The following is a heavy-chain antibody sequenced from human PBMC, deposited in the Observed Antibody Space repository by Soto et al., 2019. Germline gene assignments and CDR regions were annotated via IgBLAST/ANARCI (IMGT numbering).Heavy chain of an antibody. CDR2: IWYDGSNK. Sequence: GGSLRPSCAASGFTLSSYGMHWVRQAPGKGLEWVAVIWYDGSNKYYADSVKGRFTISRDNSKNTLYLRMNSLRAEDTAVYYCARDPTTAGDYMDYWGQGTLVTVSS. CDR3: ARDPTTAGDYMDY. J-gene: IGHJ4*02. D-gene: IGHD4-17*01. V-gene: IGHV3-33*01. CDR1: GFTLSSYG.